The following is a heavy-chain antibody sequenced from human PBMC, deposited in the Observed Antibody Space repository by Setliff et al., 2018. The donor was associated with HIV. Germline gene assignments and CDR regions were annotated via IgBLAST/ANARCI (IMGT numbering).Heavy chain of an antibody. CDR1: GDSISSGGYY. CDR2: TDTSGRT. D-gene: IGHD3-3*01. CDR3: ANDDTNFWSGYHDY. J-gene: IGHJ4*02. Sequence: PSETLSLTCTVSGDSISSGGYYWSWIRQPAGKGLEWIAHTDTSGRTDYNPSLKSRVTISADTSKNHCSLNLSSVTAADTAVYYCANDDTNFWSGYHDYWGQGTLVTVSS. V-gene: IGHV4-61*09.